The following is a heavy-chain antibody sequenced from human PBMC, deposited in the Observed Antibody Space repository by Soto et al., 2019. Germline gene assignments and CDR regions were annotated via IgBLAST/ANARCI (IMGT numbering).Heavy chain of an antibody. D-gene: IGHD2-15*01. CDR3: ARHGYCIGGSCYYYYYGMDV. V-gene: IGHV5-51*01. CDR1: GYSFTSYW. CDR2: IYPGDSDT. J-gene: IGHJ6*04. Sequence: RGESLKISCKGSGYSFTSYWIGWVRQMPGKGLEWMGIIYPGDSDTRYSPSFQGQVTISADKSISTAYLQWSSLKASDTAMYYCARHGYCIGGSCYYYYYGMDVWGEGTTVTVSS.